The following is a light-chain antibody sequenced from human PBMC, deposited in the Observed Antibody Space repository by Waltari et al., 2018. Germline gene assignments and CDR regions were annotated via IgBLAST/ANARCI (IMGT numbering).Light chain of an antibody. CDR1: QGIRSW. V-gene: IGKV1-12*01. CDR3: QQAHTFPPT. J-gene: IGKJ3*01. CDR2: AAS. Sequence: DIQMTQSPSSVSASVGDRVTITCRASQGIRSWLAWYQQRPGEAPKLLIYAASSLQSGVPSRFSGSGSGTDFTLTISSLQPEDFATYYCQQAHTFPPTFGPGTKVHIQ.